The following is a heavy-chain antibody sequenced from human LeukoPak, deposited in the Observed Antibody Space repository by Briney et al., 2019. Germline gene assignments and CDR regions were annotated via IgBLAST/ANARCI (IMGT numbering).Heavy chain of an antibody. Sequence: GRSLRLSCAASGFTFSSYGMHWVRQAPGKGLEWVAVISYDGSNKYYADSMKGRFTISRDNSKNTLYLQMNSLRAEDTAVYYCARDPSNYYGSGPFDYWGQGTLVTVSS. D-gene: IGHD3-10*01. CDR2: ISYDGSNK. J-gene: IGHJ4*02. CDR3: ARDPSNYYGSGPFDY. CDR1: GFTFSSYG. V-gene: IGHV3-30*03.